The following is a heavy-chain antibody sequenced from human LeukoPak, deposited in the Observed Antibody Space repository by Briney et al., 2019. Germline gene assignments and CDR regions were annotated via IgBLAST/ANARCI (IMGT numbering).Heavy chain of an antibody. CDR1: GFTFTSYA. D-gene: IGHD4-17*01. CDR3: AKDGGDYFDY. V-gene: IGHV3-23*01. CDR2: ISGSGGST. J-gene: IGHJ4*02. Sequence: GASLRLSCAASGFTFTSYAMSWVRQAPGKGLEWVSVISGSGGSTYYADSVKGRFTTSRDNSKNTLYLQMNSLRAEDTAVYYCAKDGGDYFDYWGQGTLVTVSS.